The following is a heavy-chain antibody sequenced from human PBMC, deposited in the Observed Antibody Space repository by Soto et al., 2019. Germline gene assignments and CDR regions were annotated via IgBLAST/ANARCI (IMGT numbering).Heavy chain of an antibody. Sequence: QVQLQESGPGLVKPSQTLSLTCSVSGDSVTSGDYYWTWVRLSPGTGLVWIGYISYSGTTASNPSRSSRLTISLDTSKNHCSLKLHAATAADTAVYYWARGDYLNRSGYYYFQHWGQGTPVTVSS. CDR3: ARGDYLNRSGYYYFQH. CDR2: ISYSGTT. J-gene: IGHJ1*01. D-gene: IGHD3-22*01. CDR1: GDSVTSGDYY. V-gene: IGHV4-30-4*01.